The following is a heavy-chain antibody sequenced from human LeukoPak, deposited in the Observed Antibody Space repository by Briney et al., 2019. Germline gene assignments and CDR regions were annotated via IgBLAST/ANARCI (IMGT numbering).Heavy chain of an antibody. D-gene: IGHD3-10*01. CDR1: EFTFSNYE. CDR2: ISSSGTTI. J-gene: IGHJ6*02. CDR3: ARDRGFGKSLYYYYGMDV. Sequence: GGSLRLSCVASEFTFSNYEMNWVRQAPGKGLEWVSYISSSGTTIYYADSVKGRVTISRDNAKNSLYLQMYSLRADDTAVYYCARDRGFGKSLYYYYGMDVWGQGTTVTVSS. V-gene: IGHV3-48*03.